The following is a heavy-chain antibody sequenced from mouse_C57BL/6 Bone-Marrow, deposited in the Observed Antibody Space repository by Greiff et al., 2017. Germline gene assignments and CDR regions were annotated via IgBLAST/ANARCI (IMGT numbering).Heavy chain of an antibody. Sequence: QVQLKESGAELARPGASVKMSCKASGYTFTSYTMHWVKQRPGQGLEWIGYINPSSGYTKYNQKFKDKATLTADKSSSTAYMQLSSLTSEDSAVYYCARMGDYDGAYWGQGTLVTVSA. D-gene: IGHD2-4*01. V-gene: IGHV1-4*01. CDR3: ARMGDYDGAY. CDR2: INPSSGYT. CDR1: GYTFTSYT. J-gene: IGHJ3*01.